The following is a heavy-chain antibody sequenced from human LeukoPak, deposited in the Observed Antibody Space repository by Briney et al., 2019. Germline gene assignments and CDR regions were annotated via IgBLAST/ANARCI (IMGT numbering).Heavy chain of an antibody. CDR2: INHSGST. Sequence: SETLSLTCAVYGGSFSGYYWSWIRQPPGKGLEWIGEINHSGSTNYNPSLKSRVTISVDTSKNQFFLKLSSVTAADTAVYYCARGGGEWLLKYYFDSWGQGTLVTVSS. CDR1: GGSFSGYY. J-gene: IGHJ4*02. V-gene: IGHV4-34*01. CDR3: ARGGGEWLLKYYFDS. D-gene: IGHD3-3*01.